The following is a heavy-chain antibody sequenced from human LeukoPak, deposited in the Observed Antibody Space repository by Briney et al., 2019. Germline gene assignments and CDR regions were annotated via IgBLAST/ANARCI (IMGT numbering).Heavy chain of an antibody. J-gene: IGHJ4*02. D-gene: IGHD6-19*01. CDR2: IYYSGNT. V-gene: IGHV4-39*01. CDR3: ARQVAVAAFDY. CDR1: GGSISSKNYY. Sequence: SETLSLTCTVSGGSISSKNYYWGWIRQPPGKGLEWIGSIYYSGNTYYNASLKSRVTISVDTSKNQFSLKLSSVTAADTAVYYCARQVAVAAFDYWGQGTLVTVSS.